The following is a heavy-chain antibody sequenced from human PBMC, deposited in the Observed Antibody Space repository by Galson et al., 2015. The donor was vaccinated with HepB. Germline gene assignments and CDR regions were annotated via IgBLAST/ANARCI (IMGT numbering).Heavy chain of an antibody. CDR2: ISPYNRDT. J-gene: IGHJ4*02. V-gene: IGHV1-18*01. CDR3: ARDRGSGSRFFDS. Sequence: CKASGYTFSSYSITWVRQAPGQGLEWVGWISPYNRDTNYARKLQGRVTMTTDTSTNTAYMELRSLRSDDTAVYYCARDRGSGSRFFDSWGQGTLVTVSS. D-gene: IGHD2-15*01. CDR1: GYTFSSYS.